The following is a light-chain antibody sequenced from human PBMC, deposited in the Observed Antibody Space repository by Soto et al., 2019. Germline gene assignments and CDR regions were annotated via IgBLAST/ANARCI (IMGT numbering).Light chain of an antibody. CDR3: QQRNNWPIT. CDR1: RHVYINA. CDR2: GAS. J-gene: IGKJ5*01. V-gene: IGKV3-11*01. Sequence: VVLTQSPATLSLSPGEPATLSRRASRHVYINALAWYQQKPGRTPTLLIYGASTRATGIPARFSGSGSGTDFTLTISSLEPEDFAVYYCQQRNNWPITFGQGTRLEIK.